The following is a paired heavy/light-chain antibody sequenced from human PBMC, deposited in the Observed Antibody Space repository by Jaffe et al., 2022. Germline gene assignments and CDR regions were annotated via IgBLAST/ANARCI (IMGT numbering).Light chain of an antibody. CDR1: SLRNYY. CDR2: GKD. V-gene: IGLV3-19*01. CDR3: NSGDNSGNHPVV. J-gene: IGLJ2*01. Sequence: SSELTQDPAVSVALGQTVTITCQGDSLRNYYASWYQQKAGQAPILVIYGKDKRPSGIPDRFSGSSSGNTASLTITGAQAEDEADYYCNSGDNSGNHPVVFGGGTKLTVL.
Heavy chain of an antibody. V-gene: IGHV3-48*03. CDR2: ISTSGSTI. CDR1: GFTFSSYE. Sequence: EVQLVDSGGGLVQPGGSLRLSCAVSGFTFSSYEMNWVRQAPGKGLEWVSYISTSGSTIYYADSVKGRFTISRDNAKNSLYLQMNSLRAEDTAVYYCARESIGYYGGGYYYYYMDVWGKGTTVTVSS. J-gene: IGHJ6*03. D-gene: IGHD3-10*01. CDR3: ARESIGYYGGGYYYYYMDV.